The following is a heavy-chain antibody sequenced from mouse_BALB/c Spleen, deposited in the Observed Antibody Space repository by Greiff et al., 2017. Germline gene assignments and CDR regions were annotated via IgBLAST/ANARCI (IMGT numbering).Heavy chain of an antibody. CDR1: GFTFSDYY. J-gene: IGHJ3*01. CDR2: ISDGGSYT. D-gene: IGHD2-2*01. V-gene: IGHV5-4*02. CDR3: ASASIYYGNDGGFAY. Sequence: DVLLVESGGGLVKPGGSLKLSCAASGFTFSDYYMYWVRQTPEKRLEWVATISDGGSYTYYPDSVKGRFTISRDNAKNNLYLQMSSLKSEDTAMYYCASASIYYGNDGGFAYWGQGTLVTVSA.